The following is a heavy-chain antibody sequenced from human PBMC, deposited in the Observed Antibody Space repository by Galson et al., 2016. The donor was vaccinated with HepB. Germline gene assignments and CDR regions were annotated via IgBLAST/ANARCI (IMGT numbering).Heavy chain of an antibody. V-gene: IGHV1-18*04. Sequence: SVKVSCKASGYTFLSYSVTWVRQAPGQGLEWMGWISSYNGNSVYAQKFQDRVTLTTDTSTRTVYMELRNLTSDDTAVYYCARKASVAFDYWGQGTVVTVSS. J-gene: IGHJ4*02. CDR3: ARKASVAFDY. D-gene: IGHD6-19*01. CDR1: GYTFLSYS. CDR2: ISSYNGNS.